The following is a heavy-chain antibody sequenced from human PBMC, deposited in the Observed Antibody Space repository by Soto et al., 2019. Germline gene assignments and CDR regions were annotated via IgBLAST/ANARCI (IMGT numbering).Heavy chain of an antibody. CDR3: AKDLEFRNSYGSLDSSIYYYYGMDV. J-gene: IGHJ6*02. CDR1: GFTFSSYG. Sequence: GGSLRLSCAASGFTFSSYGMHWVRQAPGKGLEWVAVISYDGSNKYYADSVKGRFTISRDNSKNTLYLQMNSLRAEDTAVYYCAKDLEFRNSYGSLDSSIYYYYGMDVWGQGTTVTVS. CDR2: ISYDGSNK. D-gene: IGHD5-18*01. V-gene: IGHV3-30*18.